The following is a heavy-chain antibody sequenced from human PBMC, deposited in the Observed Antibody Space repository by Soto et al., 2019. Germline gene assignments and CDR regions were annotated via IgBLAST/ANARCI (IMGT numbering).Heavy chain of an antibody. J-gene: IGHJ2*01. CDR1: GGSITNHY. Sequence: QVQLQESGPRLVTPSETLTLTCSLSGGSITNHYWGWIRQPPGKGLEFIGPIYPSGRAHYNPSLQSRVTMSVDTSKNQFSLKVNSVTAADTAIYYCARDYDVNTAVDYWYFDLWGRGTLVTVSS. CDR2: IYPSGRA. V-gene: IGHV4-4*07. D-gene: IGHD5-18*01. CDR3: ARDYDVNTAVDYWYFDL.